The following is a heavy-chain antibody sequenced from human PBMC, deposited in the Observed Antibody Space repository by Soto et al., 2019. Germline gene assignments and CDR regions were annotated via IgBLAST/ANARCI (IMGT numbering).Heavy chain of an antibody. CDR2: ITSSSTYV. CDR1: GFSFSSYS. D-gene: IGHD3-10*01. J-gene: IGHJ6*02. V-gene: IGHV3-21*01. CDR3: ARDFAAGSGSYQYYYYGMDV. Sequence: GGSLRLSCAASGFSFSSYSMNWVRQAPGKGLEWVSSITSSSTYVYYADSVEGRFTISRDNAKNTLYLQMNSLRAEDTAVYYCARDFAAGSGSYQYYYYGMDVWGQGTTVTVSS.